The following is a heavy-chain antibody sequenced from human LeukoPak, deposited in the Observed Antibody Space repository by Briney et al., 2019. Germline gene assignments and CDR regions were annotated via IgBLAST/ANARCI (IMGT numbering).Heavy chain of an antibody. CDR1: GFAFRNYG. D-gene: IGHD3-10*01. J-gene: IGHJ4*02. CDR3: ANDDARGFGEPSPYDY. V-gene: IGHV3-30*18. Sequence: PGRSLRLSCVASGFAFRNYGMHWVRQAPGKGLEWVAVISYDGINTHYADSVEGRFTISKDNSKNTLYLQLNTLRPEDTAVYYCANDDARGFGEPSPYDYWGQGTRVIVSS. CDR2: ISYDGINT.